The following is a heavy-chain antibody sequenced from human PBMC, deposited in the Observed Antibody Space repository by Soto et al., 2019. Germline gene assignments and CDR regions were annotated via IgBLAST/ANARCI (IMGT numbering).Heavy chain of an antibody. Sequence: QVQVVESGGGVVEPGRSLRLSCAASGFSFSRYAIHWVRQAPGKGLEWVAVISKDGSHKYYLDSVKGRFTISRDNSKNILYLQMNSLRDEDTAVYYGARSRSGAVADSFDFWGQGTLVTVSS. D-gene: IGHD3-10*01. CDR3: ARSRSGAVADSFDF. V-gene: IGHV3-30*04. CDR2: ISKDGSHK. CDR1: GFSFSRYA. J-gene: IGHJ4*02.